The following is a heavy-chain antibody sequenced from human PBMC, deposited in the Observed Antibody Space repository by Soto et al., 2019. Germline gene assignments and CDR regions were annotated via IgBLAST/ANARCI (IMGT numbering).Heavy chain of an antibody. Sequence: GHSVKISCRGSGDSFRSDWRGWVRQLTGKVLVWMGIIYPGDSDTRYSPSFQGQVTISADKSISTAYLQWSSLKASDTAMYYCARTKGSSGWFKPGAFDIWGQGKMVT. CDR1: GDSFRSDW. CDR3: ARTKGSSGWFKPGAFDI. J-gene: IGHJ3*02. V-gene: IGHV5-51*01. CDR2: IYPGDSDT. D-gene: IGHD6-19*01.